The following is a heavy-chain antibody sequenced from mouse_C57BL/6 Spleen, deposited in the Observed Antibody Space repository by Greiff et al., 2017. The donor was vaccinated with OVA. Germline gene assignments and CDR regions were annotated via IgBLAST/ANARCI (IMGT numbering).Heavy chain of an antibody. CDR2: IRNKANNHAT. CDR3: TGLDSNYDYAMDY. Sequence: EVMLVESGGGLVQPGGSMKLSCAASGFTFSDAWMDWVRQSPEKGLEWVAEIRNKANNHATYYAESVKGRFTISRDDSKSSVYLQMNSLRAEDTGIYYCTGLDSNYDYAMDYRGQGTSVTVSS. J-gene: IGHJ4*01. D-gene: IGHD2-5*01. CDR1: GFTFSDAW. V-gene: IGHV6-6*01.